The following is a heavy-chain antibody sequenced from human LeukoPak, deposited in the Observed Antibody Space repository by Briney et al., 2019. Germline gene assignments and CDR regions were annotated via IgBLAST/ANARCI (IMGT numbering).Heavy chain of an antibody. Sequence: HPGGSLRLSCAASGFTLSSNYMRWVRQAPGKGLEWGSVICSGGSTYYADSVKGRFTISRDNPKNTLYLQMNSLRAEDTAVYYCARDQYCSGGSCTDYWGQGTLVTVSS. CDR2: ICSGGST. V-gene: IGHV3-53*01. CDR3: ARDQYCSGGSCTDY. D-gene: IGHD2-15*01. CDR1: GFTLSSNY. J-gene: IGHJ4*02.